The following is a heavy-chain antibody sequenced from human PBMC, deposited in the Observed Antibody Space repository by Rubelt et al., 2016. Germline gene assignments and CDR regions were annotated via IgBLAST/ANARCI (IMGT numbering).Heavy chain of an antibody. CDR2: IYSGGST. J-gene: IGHJ3*02. Sequence: EVQLVESGGGLIQPGGSLRLSCAASGFTVSSTYMNWVRQAPGKGLEWVSIIYSGGSTYYADSVKGRFTISRDNAKNTLYLQMSGRRVEDTALYYCASGNSHAFDIWGQGTVLTVSS. CDR1: GFTVSSTY. CDR3: ASGNSHAFDI. V-gene: IGHV3-53*01. D-gene: IGHD1-14*01.